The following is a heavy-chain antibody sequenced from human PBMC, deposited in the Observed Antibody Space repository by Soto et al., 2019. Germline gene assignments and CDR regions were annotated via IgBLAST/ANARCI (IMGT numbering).Heavy chain of an antibody. J-gene: IGHJ4*02. Sequence: EEQLVESGGDLVQPGGSLRLSCAASGFTVSNNYMSWVRQAPGKGLEWVSLIYSGGSTYYADSVKGRFTISRDSSKNTLYLHMNSLRAEDTAIYYCAAYSHKGYWGQGTLVTVSS. CDR1: GFTVSNNY. D-gene: IGHD3-16*01. CDR2: IYSGGST. V-gene: IGHV3-66*01. CDR3: AAYSHKGY.